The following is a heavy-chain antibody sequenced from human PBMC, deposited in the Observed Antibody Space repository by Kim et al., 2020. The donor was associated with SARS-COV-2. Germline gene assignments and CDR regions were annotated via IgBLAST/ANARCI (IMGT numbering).Heavy chain of an antibody. CDR1: GFTFSSYG. D-gene: IGHD5-18*01. V-gene: IGHV3-30*18. J-gene: IGHJ4*02. CDR3: AKVNTAMVSSQVFDY. Sequence: GGSLRLSCAASGFTFSSYGMHWVRQAPGKGLEWVAVISYDGSNKNYADSVKGRFTISRDNSKNTLYLQMNSLRAEDTAVYYCAKVNTAMVSSQVFDYWGQGTLVTVSS. CDR2: ISYDGSNK.